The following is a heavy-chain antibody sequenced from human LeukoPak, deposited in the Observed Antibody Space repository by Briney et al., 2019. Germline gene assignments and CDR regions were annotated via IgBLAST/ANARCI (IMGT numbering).Heavy chain of an antibody. CDR2: IYYSGST. J-gene: IGHJ4*02. D-gene: IGHD3-22*01. Sequence: PSETLSLTCTVSGGSISTSSYYWGWLRQPPGKGLDWIGTIYYSGSTYYNPSLKSRVTISVDTSKKQFYLKLRSVTAADTAVYYCARHYTESGFYYYFDHWGQGTLVTVSS. V-gene: IGHV4-39*01. CDR1: GGSISTSSYY. CDR3: ARHYTESGFYYYFDH.